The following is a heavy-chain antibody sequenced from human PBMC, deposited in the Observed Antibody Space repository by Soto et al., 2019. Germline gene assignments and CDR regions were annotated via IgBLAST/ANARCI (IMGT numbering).Heavy chain of an antibody. CDR3: SRVDPSAKSPDY. V-gene: IGHV4-30-4*08. D-gene: IGHD2-15*01. J-gene: IGHJ4*02. CDR1: GASIRGSYYF. CDR2: VYSTGST. Sequence: PSETLSLTCTVTGASIRGSYYFWSWIRQPPGEGLEWLGYVYSTGSTYYNPSLKSRISMSVDTSKNQFSLILSSVSAADTAVYYCSRVDPSAKSPDYWGQGTLVTVSS.